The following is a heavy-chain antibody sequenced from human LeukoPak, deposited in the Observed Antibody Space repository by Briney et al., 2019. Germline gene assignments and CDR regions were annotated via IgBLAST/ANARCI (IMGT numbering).Heavy chain of an antibody. CDR2: IYGGGST. Sequence: GGSLRLSCAATGLSVSSNFMSWVRQAPGKGLGWVSVIYGGGSTYYADSVKGRFTISRDTPKNTLYLPMNSLRVEDTAVYYCASWPVGWYGEDSWGQGTLVTVSS. V-gene: IGHV3-53*01. D-gene: IGHD6-19*01. CDR3: ASWPVGWYGEDS. J-gene: IGHJ4*02. CDR1: GLSVSSNF.